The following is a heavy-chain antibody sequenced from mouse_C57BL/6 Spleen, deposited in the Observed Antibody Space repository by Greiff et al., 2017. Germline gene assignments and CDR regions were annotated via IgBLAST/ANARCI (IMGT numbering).Heavy chain of an antibody. J-gene: IGHJ1*03. CDR1: GFTFSDYG. CDR2: ISSGSSTI. V-gene: IGHV5-17*01. Sequence: EVKLVESGGGLVKPGGSLKLSCAASGFTFSDYGMHWVRQAPGKGLEWVAYISSGSSTIYYADTVKGRFTISRDNAKNTLFLQMTSLRSEDTAMYYCANYYGSSYWYFDGWGTGTTVTVSS. CDR3: ANYYGSSYWYFDG. D-gene: IGHD1-1*01.